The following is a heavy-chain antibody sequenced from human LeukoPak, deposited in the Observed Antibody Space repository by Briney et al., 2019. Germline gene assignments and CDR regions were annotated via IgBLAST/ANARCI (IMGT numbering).Heavy chain of an antibody. CDR2: ISSSSSYI. CDR1: GFTFSSYS. V-gene: IGHV3-21*01. Sequence: GGSLRLSCAASGFTFSSYSMNWVRQAPGKGLEWVSSISSSSSYIYYADSVKGRFTISRDNAKNSLYLQMNSLRAEDTAVYYCARDGGIVGATGHFDYWGQGTLVTVSS. CDR3: ARDGGIVGATGHFDY. J-gene: IGHJ4*02. D-gene: IGHD1-26*01.